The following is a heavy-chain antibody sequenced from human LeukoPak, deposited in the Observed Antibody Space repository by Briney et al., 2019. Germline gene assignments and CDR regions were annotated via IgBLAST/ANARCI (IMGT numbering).Heavy chain of an antibody. CDR2: FDPEDGET. V-gene: IGHV1-24*01. Sequence: GASVKVSCKVSGYTLTELSMHWVRQAPGKGLEWMGGFDPEDGETIYAQKFQGRVTMTEDTSTDTAYMDLSSLRSEDTAVYYCATRNWELLRYAFDIWGQGTMVTVSS. CDR3: ATRNWELLRYAFDI. CDR1: GYTLTELS. D-gene: IGHD1-26*01. J-gene: IGHJ3*02.